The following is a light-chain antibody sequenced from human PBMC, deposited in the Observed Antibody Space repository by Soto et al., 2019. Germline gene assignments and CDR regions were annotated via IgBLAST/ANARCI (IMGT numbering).Light chain of an antibody. CDR3: QQYHTSSIT. V-gene: IGKV1-5*01. CDR2: DAS. CDR1: QTISSW. Sequence: GDRVTITCRASQTISSWLAWYQPKPGKAPNLLIYDASTLERGVPSRFSGTGSGTEFTLTIDRLQPDDFATYYCQQYHTSSITSGQGTRLEIK. J-gene: IGKJ5*01.